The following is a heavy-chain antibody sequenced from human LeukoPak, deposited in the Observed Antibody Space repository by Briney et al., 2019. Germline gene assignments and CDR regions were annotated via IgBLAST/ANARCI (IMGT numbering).Heavy chain of an antibody. CDR1: GYTFTSYG. V-gene: IGHV1-18*01. CDR2: ISAYNGNT. Sequence: GASVKVSCKASGYTFTSYGISWVRQAPGQGLEWMGWISAYNGNTNYAQKLQGRVTMTTDTSTSTAYMELRSLRSDDTAVYYCARDLPPGIAARPQGLDYWGQGTLVTVSS. D-gene: IGHD6-6*01. J-gene: IGHJ4*02. CDR3: ARDLPPGIAARPQGLDY.